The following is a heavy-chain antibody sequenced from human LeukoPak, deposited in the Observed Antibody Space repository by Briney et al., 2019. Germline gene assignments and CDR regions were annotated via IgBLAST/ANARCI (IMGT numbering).Heavy chain of an antibody. D-gene: IGHD6-13*01. CDR2: IHYSGRT. J-gene: IGHJ3*02. CDR3: VRDSGYSSSWYLIDDDFDI. CDR1: GGSVSGYY. Sequence: SETLSLTCAVSGGSVSGYYWSWVRQFPGRRLEWIGYIHYSGRTNYNPSPKSRITLSLETSSNQISLELKSVTSADTALYYCVRDSGYSSSWYLIDDDFDIWGQGTMVIVSA. V-gene: IGHV4-59*02.